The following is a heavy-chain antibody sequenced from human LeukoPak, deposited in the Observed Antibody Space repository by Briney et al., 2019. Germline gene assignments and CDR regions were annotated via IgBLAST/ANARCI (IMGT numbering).Heavy chain of an antibody. CDR2: IYYSGST. V-gene: IGHV4-39*07. Sequence: PSETLSLTCTVSGGSISSSSYYWGWIRRPPGKGLEWIGSIYYSGSTYYNPSLKSRVTISVDTSKNQFSLKLSSVTAADTAVYYCARDGFGEFRGYYGMDVWGQGTTVTVSS. CDR1: GGSISSSSYY. J-gene: IGHJ6*02. D-gene: IGHD3-10*01. CDR3: ARDGFGEFRGYYGMDV.